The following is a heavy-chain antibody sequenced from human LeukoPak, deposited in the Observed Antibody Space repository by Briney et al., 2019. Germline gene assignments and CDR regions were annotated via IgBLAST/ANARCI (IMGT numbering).Heavy chain of an antibody. CDR3: LAGGGY. Sequence: GGSLRLSCAASGLTFRTHWMSWVRQAPGKGLEWVTNIKPDGSETYYVDSVKGRFTVTRDNAQSSLHLQMDSLRGEDTAVYYCLAGGGYWGQGTLVTVSS. J-gene: IGHJ4*02. V-gene: IGHV3-7*01. D-gene: IGHD3-10*01. CDR1: GLTFRTHW. CDR2: IKPDGSET.